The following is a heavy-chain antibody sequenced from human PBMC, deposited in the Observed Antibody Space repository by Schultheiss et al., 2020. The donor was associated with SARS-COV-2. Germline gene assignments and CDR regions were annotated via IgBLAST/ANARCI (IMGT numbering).Heavy chain of an antibody. J-gene: IGHJ4*02. CDR3: ARDRQWFGESIDY. V-gene: IGHV3-23*01. D-gene: IGHD3-10*01. CDR1: GFTFSSYA. Sequence: GESLKISCSASGFTFSSYAMHWVRQAPGKGLEWVSAISGSGGSTYYADSVKGRFTISRDNAKNSLYLQMNSLRAEDTAVYYCARDRQWFGESIDYWGQGTLVTVSS. CDR2: ISGSGGST.